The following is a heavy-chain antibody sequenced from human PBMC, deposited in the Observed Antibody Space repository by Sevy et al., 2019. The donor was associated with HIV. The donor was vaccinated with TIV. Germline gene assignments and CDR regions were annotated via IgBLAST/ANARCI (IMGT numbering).Heavy chain of an antibody. CDR1: GDSVSSGISY. CDR2: ISHLGIT. J-gene: IGHJ4*01. CDR3: ARVPATSGWFFDL. D-gene: IGHD6-19*01. Sequence: SETLSLTFTVSGDSVSSGISYWSWIRQPPGLGLEWIGFISHLGITTHNPSLKSRVTISLDTSKNQLFLSLTSVSAPDTAVYFCARVPATSGWFFDLWGHGTLVTVSS. V-gene: IGHV4-61*01.